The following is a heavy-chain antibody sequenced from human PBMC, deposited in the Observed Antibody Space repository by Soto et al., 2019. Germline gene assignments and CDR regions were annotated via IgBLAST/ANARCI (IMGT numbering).Heavy chain of an antibody. J-gene: IGHJ4*02. Sequence: EVQLVESGGGLVQTGGSLRLSCAASGFTFSSYSMNWVRQAPGKGLEWVSYISSSSSTIYYADSVKGRFTISRDNAKNSLYLQMNSLRAEDTAVYYCARPSSGYDSPADYWGQGTLVTVSS. CDR2: ISSSSSTI. D-gene: IGHD5-12*01. CDR3: ARPSSGYDSPADY. CDR1: GFTFSSYS. V-gene: IGHV3-48*01.